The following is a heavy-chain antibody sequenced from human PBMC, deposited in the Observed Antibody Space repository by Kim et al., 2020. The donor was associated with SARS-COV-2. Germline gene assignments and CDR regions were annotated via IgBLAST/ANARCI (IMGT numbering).Heavy chain of an antibody. Sequence: GGSLRLSCAASGFTFDDYGMSWVRQAPGKGLEWVSGVNWNGGSTGYADSVKGRFTISRDNAKNSPYLQMNSLRAEDTALYHCARGTGGELHTHSTNWFDPWGQGTLVTVSS. CDR3: ARGTGGELHTHSTNWFDP. CDR2: VNWNGGST. V-gene: IGHV3-20*01. J-gene: IGHJ5*02. D-gene: IGHD1-7*01. CDR1: GFTFDDYG.